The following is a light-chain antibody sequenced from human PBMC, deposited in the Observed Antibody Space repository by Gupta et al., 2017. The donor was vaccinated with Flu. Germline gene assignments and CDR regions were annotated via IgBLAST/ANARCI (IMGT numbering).Light chain of an antibody. V-gene: IGLV2-11*01. CDR1: SSDVGGYNY. CDR3: CSYAGSYTFV. CDR2: DVS. Sequence: QSALTQPRSVSGSPGQSVTISCTGTSSDVGGYNYVSWYQQHPGKATKLMIYDVSKRPSGVPDLFSGSKSGNTASLTISGRQAEDEADYYCCSYAGSYTFVFGTGTKVTVL. J-gene: IGLJ1*01.